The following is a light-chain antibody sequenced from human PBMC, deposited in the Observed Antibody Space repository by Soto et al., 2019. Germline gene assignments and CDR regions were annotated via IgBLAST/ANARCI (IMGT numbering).Light chain of an antibody. V-gene: IGKV3-15*01. CDR2: GAS. J-gene: IGKJ1*01. CDR1: QNIGSN. Sequence: ETVVTQSPATLSVSPGERATLSCRASQNIGSNLAWYQQKPGQAPRLLIYGASTRATGVPARFSGSGSGTEFTLTISSLQSEDFAVYYCQQYNYWPRTFGQGTKVDIK. CDR3: QQYNYWPRT.